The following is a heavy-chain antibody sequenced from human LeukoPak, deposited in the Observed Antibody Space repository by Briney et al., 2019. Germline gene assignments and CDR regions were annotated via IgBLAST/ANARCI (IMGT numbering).Heavy chain of an antibody. J-gene: IGHJ4*02. D-gene: IGHD2-2*02. Sequence: GASVKVSCKASGYSFTNHDMHWVRQAPGQRLERMGCINPDNGNTKYSQEFQGRVTITRDTSASTAYMELSSLRSEDMAVYYCTLYNYWGQGTLVTVSS. CDR2: INPDNGNT. V-gene: IGHV1-3*03. CDR1: GYSFTNHD. CDR3: TLYNY.